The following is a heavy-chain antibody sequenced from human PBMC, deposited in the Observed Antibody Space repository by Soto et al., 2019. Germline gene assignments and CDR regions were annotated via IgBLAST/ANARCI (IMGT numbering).Heavy chain of an antibody. CDR2: ISSSSSYI. CDR3: ARGPSTIFGVVTHRGWFDP. V-gene: IGHV3-21*01. J-gene: IGHJ5*02. CDR1: GFTFSSYS. D-gene: IGHD3-3*01. Sequence: GGSLRLSCAASGFTFSSYSMNWVRQAPGKGLEWVSSISSSSSYIYYADSVKGRFTISRDNAKNSLYLQMNSLRAEDTAVYYCARGPSTIFGVVTHRGWFDPWGQGTLVTVSS.